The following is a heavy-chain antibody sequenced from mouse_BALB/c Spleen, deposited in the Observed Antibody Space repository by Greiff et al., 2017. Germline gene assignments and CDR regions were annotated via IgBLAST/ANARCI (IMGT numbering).Heavy chain of an antibody. Sequence: EVQLVESGGGLVQPGGSLKLSCAASGFTFSSYTMSWVRQTPEKRLEWVAYISNGGGSTYYPDTVKGRFTISRDNAKNTLYLQMSSLKSEDTAMYYCARFYYGSYWYFDVWGAGTTVTVSS. CDR3: ARFYYGSYWYFDV. CDR1: GFTFSSYT. CDR2: ISNGGGST. V-gene: IGHV5-12-2*01. J-gene: IGHJ1*01. D-gene: IGHD2-2*01.